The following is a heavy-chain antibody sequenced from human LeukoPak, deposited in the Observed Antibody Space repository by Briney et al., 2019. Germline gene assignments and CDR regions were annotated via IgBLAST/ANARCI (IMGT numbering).Heavy chain of an antibody. D-gene: IGHD1-26*01. CDR1: GFTFSSYS. Sequence: GGSLRLSCAASGFTFSSYSMNWVRQAPGKGLEWVSSISSSSSYIYYADSVKGRFTISRDNAKNSLYLQMNSLRAEDTAVYYCARSRIVGARFTYFDYWGQGTLVTVSS. CDR3: ARSRIVGARFTYFDY. CDR2: ISSSSSYI. V-gene: IGHV3-21*01. J-gene: IGHJ4*02.